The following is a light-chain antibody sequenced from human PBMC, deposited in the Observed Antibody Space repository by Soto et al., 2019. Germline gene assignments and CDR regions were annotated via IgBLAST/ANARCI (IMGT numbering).Light chain of an antibody. V-gene: IGLV2-23*02. CDR2: EVA. J-gene: IGLJ2*01. CDR1: STDPATYDL. Sequence: QSALTQPASVSGSPGQSITISCTGTSTDPATYDLASWYQQHPGKAPQLIIYEVAKRPSGVSARFSGSQSGDTASLTISGLQAADEAYYYCCSRLFGGGTKLTVL. CDR3: CSRL.